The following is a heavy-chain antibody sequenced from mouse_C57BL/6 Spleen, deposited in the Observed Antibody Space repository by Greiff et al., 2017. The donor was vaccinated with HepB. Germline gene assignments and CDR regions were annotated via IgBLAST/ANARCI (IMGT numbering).Heavy chain of an antibody. V-gene: IGHV5-12*01. Sequence: EVMLVESGGGLVQPGGSLKLSCAASGFTFSDYYMYWVRQTPEKRLEWVAYISNGGGSTYYPYTVKGRFTISRDNAKNTLYLQMSRLKSEDTAMYYCARQGYYGSSYYFDYWGQGTTLTVSS. CDR2: ISNGGGST. D-gene: IGHD1-1*01. CDR1: GFTFSDYY. J-gene: IGHJ2*01. CDR3: ARQGYYGSSYYFDY.